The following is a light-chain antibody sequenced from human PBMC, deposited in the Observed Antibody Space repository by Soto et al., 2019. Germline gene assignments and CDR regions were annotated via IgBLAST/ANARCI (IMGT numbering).Light chain of an antibody. Sequence: QSVLTQPPSVSGAPGQRGAISCTGSSSNIGAEYDVHWYQQLPGTAPKRLIYGDNNRPSGVPDRFSGSKSGTSASLAITGLQPEDEADYYCQSYDSSLTTFVFGTGTKVTVL. V-gene: IGLV1-40*01. CDR2: GDN. J-gene: IGLJ1*01. CDR3: QSYDSSLTTFV. CDR1: SSNIGAEYD.